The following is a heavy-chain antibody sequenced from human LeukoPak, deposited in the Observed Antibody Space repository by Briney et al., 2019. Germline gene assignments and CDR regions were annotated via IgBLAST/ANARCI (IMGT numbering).Heavy chain of an antibody. D-gene: IGHD1-1*01. Sequence: PGGSLRLSCAASGFTFSSYSMNWVRQAPGKGLEWVSSISSSSSYIYYADSVKGRFTISRDNSKNTLYLQMNSLRVEDTAIYYCARENWNVAKHVLDIWGQGTMVSVAS. J-gene: IGHJ3*02. V-gene: IGHV3-21*01. CDR1: GFTFSSYS. CDR2: ISSSSSYI. CDR3: ARENWNVAKHVLDI.